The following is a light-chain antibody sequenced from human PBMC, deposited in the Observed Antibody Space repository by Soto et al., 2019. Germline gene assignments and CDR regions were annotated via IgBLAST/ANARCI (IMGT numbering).Light chain of an antibody. J-gene: IGKJ1*01. V-gene: IGKV4-1*01. CDR3: HQYYSIPRT. CDR2: WAS. CDR1: QSVLHSPTNNNY. Sequence: DIVMTQSPDSLAVSLGERATINCKSSQSVLHSPTNNNYLAWYQKKPGQPPKLLFYWASTRESGVPDRFSGSGSGTDFTLTINSLQAEDAAVYYCHQYYSIPRTFGQGTKVEIK.